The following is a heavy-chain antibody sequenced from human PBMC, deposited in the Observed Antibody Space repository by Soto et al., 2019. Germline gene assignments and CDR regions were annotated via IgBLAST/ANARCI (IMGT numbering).Heavy chain of an antibody. D-gene: IGHD2-15*01. V-gene: IGHV1-69*01. Sequence: VRCSGRPFGRTFTGSAVSWVRQAPGQGLGLMGGISPSFVTANDAQRFQGRVTITADESTSTAYMELSSLRYEDTAAYYCARDRGLKNIVVVVAATRSHAFDFWGQGTMVTVSS. J-gene: IGHJ3*01. CDR3: ARDRGLKNIVVVVAATRSHAFDF. CDR2: ISPSFVTA. CDR1: GRTFTGSA.